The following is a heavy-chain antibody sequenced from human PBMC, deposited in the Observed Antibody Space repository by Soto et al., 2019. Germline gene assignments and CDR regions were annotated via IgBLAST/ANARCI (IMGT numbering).Heavy chain of an antibody. CDR3: ASSTFYDFWSGSYYFDY. CDR2: ISWNSGSI. V-gene: IGHV3-9*01. J-gene: IGHJ4*02. CDR1: GFTFDDYA. D-gene: IGHD3-3*01. Sequence: AGGSLRLSCAASGFTFDDYAMHWVRQAPGKGLEWVSGISWNSGSIGYVDSVKGRFTISRDNAKNSLYLQMNSLRAEDTALYYCASSTFYDFWSGSYYFDYWGQGTLVTVSS.